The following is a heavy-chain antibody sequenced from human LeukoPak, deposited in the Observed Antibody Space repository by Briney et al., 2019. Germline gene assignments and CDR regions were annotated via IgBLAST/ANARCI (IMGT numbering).Heavy chain of an antibody. CDR2: IVPMIHIA. J-gene: IGHJ6*02. Sequence: ASVKVSCKASGGTFSSDAISWVRQAPGQGLEWMGRIVPMIHIAHCAQKVQGRVTITADKSTSTAYMELSSLRSEDTAVYYCAREMDIAMVHYGLDVWGQGTTVTVSS. CDR3: AREMDIAMVHYGLDV. D-gene: IGHD5-18*01. V-gene: IGHV1-69*04. CDR1: GGTFSSDA.